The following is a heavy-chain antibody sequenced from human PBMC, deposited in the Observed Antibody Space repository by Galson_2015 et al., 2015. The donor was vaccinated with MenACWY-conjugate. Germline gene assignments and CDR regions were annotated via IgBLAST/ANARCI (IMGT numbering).Heavy chain of an antibody. CDR3: ARDWPGVAIDY. CDR1: GYTFTNYA. Sequence: SVKVSCKASGYTFTNYAIHWVRRAPGQGLEWMGGVDPSNGNTRYSQKFQGRLTITRDTSASTAYMELTSLRSEDTAVYYCARDWPGVAIDYWGQGTLVIVSS. CDR2: VDPSNGNT. V-gene: IGHV1-3*01. J-gene: IGHJ4*02.